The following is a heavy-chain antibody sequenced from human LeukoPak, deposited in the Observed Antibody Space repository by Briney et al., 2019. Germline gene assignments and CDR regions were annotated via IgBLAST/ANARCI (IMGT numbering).Heavy chain of an antibody. CDR3: ARAGTEGSDYYDSSGYLIDY. V-gene: IGHV3-21*01. CDR2: ISSSSSYI. D-gene: IGHD3-22*01. Sequence: PGGSLRLSCAASGFTFSSYSMNWVRQAPGKGLEWASSISSSSSYIYYADSVKGRFTISRDNAKNSLYLQMNSLRAEDTAVYYCARAGTEGSDYYDSSGYLIDYWGQGTLVTVSS. CDR1: GFTFSSYS. J-gene: IGHJ4*02.